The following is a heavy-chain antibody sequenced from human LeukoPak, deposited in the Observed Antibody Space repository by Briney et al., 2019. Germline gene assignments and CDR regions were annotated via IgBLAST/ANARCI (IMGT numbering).Heavy chain of an antibody. CDR3: ARVSSGSYYILGY. V-gene: IGHV3-48*03. Sequence: PGGSLRLSCAASGFTFSSYDMNWVRQAPGKGLEWVSYISSSGSTIYYADSVKGRLTISRDNAKNSLYLQMSSLRAEDTAVYYCARVSSGSYYILGYWGQGTLVTVSS. CDR1: GFTFSSYD. J-gene: IGHJ4*02. CDR2: ISSSGSTI. D-gene: IGHD1-26*01.